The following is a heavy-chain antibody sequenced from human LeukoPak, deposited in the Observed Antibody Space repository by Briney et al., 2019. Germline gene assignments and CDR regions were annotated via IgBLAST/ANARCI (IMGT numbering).Heavy chain of an antibody. CDR2: ISGSGGST. CDR1: GFTFSSYA. J-gene: IGHJ4*02. V-gene: IGHV3-23*01. D-gene: IGHD3-3*01. Sequence: GSLRLSCAASGFTFSSYAMSWVRQAPGKGLEWVSAISGSGGSTYYADSVKGRFTISRDNSKNTLYLQMNSLRAEDTAVYYCAKEGTYYDFWSGYHIAPNSLYYFDYWGQGTLVTVSS. CDR3: AKEGTYYDFWSGYHIAPNSLYYFDY.